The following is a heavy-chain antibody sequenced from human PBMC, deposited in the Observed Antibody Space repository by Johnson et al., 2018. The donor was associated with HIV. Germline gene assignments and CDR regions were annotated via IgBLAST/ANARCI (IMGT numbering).Heavy chain of an antibody. V-gene: IGHV3-30*18. CDR1: GFTFSSYG. Sequence: QVQLVESGGGVVQPGRSLRLSCAASGFTFSSYGMHWVRQAPGKGLEWVAVISYDGNNKYYADSVKGRVTIPRDNSKNTLYLQMNSLRAEDTAVYYCAKVGATVITPRGEAFDIWGQGTMVTVSS. CDR3: AKVGATVITPRGEAFDI. D-gene: IGHD4-23*01. CDR2: ISYDGNNK. J-gene: IGHJ3*02.